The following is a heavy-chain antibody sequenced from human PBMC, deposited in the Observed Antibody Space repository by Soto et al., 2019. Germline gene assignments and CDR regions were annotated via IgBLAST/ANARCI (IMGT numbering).Heavy chain of an antibody. D-gene: IGHD3-10*01. V-gene: IGHV3-23*01. CDR3: EKQVNSGSGSQYFDY. CDR2: FRTGGDDGTT. Sequence: PGGSLRLSCAASGFTFSSYSMSWVRQAPGKGLEWVSGFRTGGDDGTTYYADSVKGRFTISRDNSKNTLFLQMNSLRAEDTAIYYCEKQVNSGSGSQYFDYWGQGTLVPVYS. J-gene: IGHJ4*02. CDR1: GFTFSSYS.